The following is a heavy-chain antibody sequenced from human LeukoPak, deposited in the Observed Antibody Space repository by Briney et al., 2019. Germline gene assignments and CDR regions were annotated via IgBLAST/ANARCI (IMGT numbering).Heavy chain of an antibody. Sequence: GGSLRLSCTTSGFTFKDYAMTWVRQAPGKGLEWVSAIYPHGDPHYADSVKGRFTISRDNSKNSLYMQMETLRAEDTALYYCARAKLEPAGTGAFDIWGPGTVVTVSS. CDR1: GFTFKDYA. CDR2: IYPHGDP. CDR3: ARAKLEPAGTGAFDI. J-gene: IGHJ3*02. D-gene: IGHD6-19*01. V-gene: IGHV3-23*01.